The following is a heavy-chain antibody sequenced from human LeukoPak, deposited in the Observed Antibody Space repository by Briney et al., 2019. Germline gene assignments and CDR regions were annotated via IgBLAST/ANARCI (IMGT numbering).Heavy chain of an antibody. V-gene: IGHV3-21*01. J-gene: IGHJ6*03. Sequence: GGSLTLSCPVSDSAFSRLWMNWVRQAPGKGLEWVSSISSSSSYIYYADSVKGRFTISRDNARKSLYLQMNSLRGEDTAIYYCAREGLSKDTSMAMLTYFYYYMDVWGKGTAVTVS. CDR1: DSAFSRLW. CDR3: AREGLSKDTSMAMLTYFYYYMDV. D-gene: IGHD5-18*01. CDR2: ISSSSSYI.